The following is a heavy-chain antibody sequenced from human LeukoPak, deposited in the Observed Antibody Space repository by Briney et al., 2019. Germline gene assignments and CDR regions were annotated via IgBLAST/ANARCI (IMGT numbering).Heavy chain of an antibody. V-gene: IGHV3-33*06. J-gene: IGHJ4*02. CDR1: GFTFRSHG. CDR3: AKDLDSSGYYLFSAGDY. Sequence: GGSLRLSCAASGFTFRSHGMHWVRQAPGKGLEWVGVIWYDASNKYYADSVKGRFTISRDNSKNTLYLQMNSLRAEDTAVYYCAKDLDSSGYYLFSAGDYWGQGTLVTVSS. CDR2: IWYDASNK. D-gene: IGHD3-22*01.